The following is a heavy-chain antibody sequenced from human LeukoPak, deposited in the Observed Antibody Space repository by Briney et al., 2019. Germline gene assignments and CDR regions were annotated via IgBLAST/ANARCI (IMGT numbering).Heavy chain of an antibody. J-gene: IGHJ4*02. V-gene: IGHV3-53*01. CDR2: IYSGGST. Sequence: GGSLRLSCAASGFTVSSNYMSWVRQAPGKGLEWVSVIYSGGSTYYADSVKGRFTISRDNSKNTLYLQMNSLRAEDTAVYYCARGGYSGSYQNRGVDYWGQGTLVTVSS. CDR3: ARGGYSGSYQNRGVDY. CDR1: GFTVSSNY. D-gene: IGHD1-26*01.